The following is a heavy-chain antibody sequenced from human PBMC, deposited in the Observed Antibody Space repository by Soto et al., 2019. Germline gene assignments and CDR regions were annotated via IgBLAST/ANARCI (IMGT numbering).Heavy chain of an antibody. V-gene: IGHV3-15*01. J-gene: IGHJ4*02. CDR1: GFTFSNAW. CDR3: HWHY. CDR2: IKSKTDGGTT. D-gene: IGHD1-1*01. Sequence: GGSLRLSCAASGFTFSNAWMSWVRQAPGKGLEWVGRIKSKTDGGTTDYAATVKGRFTSSRDDSRNTLYLQMNSRKTEDTAVYYCHWHYWGQGTRFTVPS.